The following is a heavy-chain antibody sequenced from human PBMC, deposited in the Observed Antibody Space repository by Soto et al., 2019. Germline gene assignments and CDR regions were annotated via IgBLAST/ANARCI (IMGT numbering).Heavy chain of an antibody. Sequence: SETLSLTCTVSGGSISANYWTWIRQPPGKGLEWIGHIYYSGTTNYNPSLESRVTISVDTSKNQFSLKLNSVTAADTAVYYCARLPSLWGQGTLVTVSS. CDR2: IYYSGTT. CDR3: ARLPSL. J-gene: IGHJ4*02. V-gene: IGHV4-59*08. CDR1: GGSISANY.